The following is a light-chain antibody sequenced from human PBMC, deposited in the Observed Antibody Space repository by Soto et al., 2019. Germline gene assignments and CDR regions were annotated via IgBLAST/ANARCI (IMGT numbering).Light chain of an antibody. CDR1: QSVSSSY. V-gene: IGKV3-20*01. Sequence: EIWLTQSPATLSLSPGERATLSCRASQSVSSSYLAWYQQKPGQAPRLLIYGASSRATGIPERLSGSGYGTDFTITISRLQTEDFAVYYCQQYGSSPLTFGGGTKVDIK. CDR2: GAS. CDR3: QQYGSSPLT. J-gene: IGKJ4*01.